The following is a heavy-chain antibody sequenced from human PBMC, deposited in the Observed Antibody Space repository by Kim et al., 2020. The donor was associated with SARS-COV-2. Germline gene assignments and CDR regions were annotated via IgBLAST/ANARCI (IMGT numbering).Heavy chain of an antibody. CDR1: GASITNDDW. CDR2: IYHRGSI. Sequence: SETLSLTCAVSGASITNDDWWSWVRQPPGKGLEWIGEIYHRGSINYNPSLKSRVTISMDKSKNQFSLNLNSVTAADTAVYYCARSFGGDRYYDSNGYYWHFDCWGQGTLVTVSS. J-gene: IGHJ4*02. CDR3: ARSFGGDRYYDSNGYYWHFDC. V-gene: IGHV4-4*02. D-gene: IGHD3-22*01.